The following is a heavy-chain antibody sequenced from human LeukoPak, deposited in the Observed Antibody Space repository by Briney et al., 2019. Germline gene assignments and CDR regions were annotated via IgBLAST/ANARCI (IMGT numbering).Heavy chain of an antibody. V-gene: IGHV1-2*02. CDR1: GYTFTGYY. CDR3: ARGGPITFGGAAWFDP. J-gene: IGHJ5*02. CDR2: INPNSGGT. D-gene: IGHD3-16*01. Sequence: ASVKVSCKASGYTFTGYYMHWVRQAPGQGLEWMGWINPNSGGTNYAQKFQGRVTMTRDTSISTAYMELSRLRSDDTAVYYCARGGPITFGGAAWFDPWGQGTLVTVSS.